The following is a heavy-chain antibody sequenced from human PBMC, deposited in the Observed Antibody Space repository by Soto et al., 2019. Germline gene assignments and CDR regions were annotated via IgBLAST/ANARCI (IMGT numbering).Heavy chain of an antibody. CDR2: ISSSSSTI. Sequence: PGGSLRLSCAASGFTFSSYSMNWVRQAPGKGLEWVSYISSSSSTIYYADSVKGRFTISRDNAKNSLYLQMNSLRDEDTAVYYCARDRVQIQLWLTDYYGMDVWGQGTTVTVSS. J-gene: IGHJ6*02. V-gene: IGHV3-48*02. CDR1: GFTFSSYS. CDR3: ARDRVQIQLWLTDYYGMDV. D-gene: IGHD5-18*01.